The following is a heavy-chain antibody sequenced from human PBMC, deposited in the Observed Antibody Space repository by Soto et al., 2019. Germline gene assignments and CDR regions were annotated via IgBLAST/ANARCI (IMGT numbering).Heavy chain of an antibody. CDR3: ARAHYDFWSGYYKGNYFDY. CDR2: IYYSGST. CDR1: GGSISSYY. Sequence: SETLSLTCTVSGGSISSYYWSWIRQPPGKGLEWIGYIYYSGSTNYNPSLKSRVTISVDTSKNQFSLKLSSVTAADTAVYYGARAHYDFWSGYYKGNYFDYWGQGTLVTVSS. D-gene: IGHD3-3*01. V-gene: IGHV4-59*01. J-gene: IGHJ4*02.